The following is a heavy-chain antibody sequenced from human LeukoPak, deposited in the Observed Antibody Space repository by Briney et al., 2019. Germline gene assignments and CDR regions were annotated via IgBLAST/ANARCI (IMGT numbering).Heavy chain of an antibody. D-gene: IGHD3-10*01. V-gene: IGHV3-30*18. CDR3: AKDSLWFGESYFDY. CDR2: ISYDGSNK. J-gene: IGHJ4*02. Sequence: GGSLRLSCAASGFTFSSYGMHWVRQAPGKGLEWVAVISYDGSNKYYADSVKGRFTISRDNSKNTLYLQMNSLRAEDTAVYYCAKDSLWFGESYFDYRGQGTLVTVSS. CDR1: GFTFSSYG.